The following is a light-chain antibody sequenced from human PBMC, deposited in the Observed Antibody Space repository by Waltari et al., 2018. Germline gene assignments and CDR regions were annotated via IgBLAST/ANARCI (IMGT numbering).Light chain of an antibody. Sequence: EIVLTQSPGTLSLSPGERATLSCRASQSVSSSYFAWYQQRPGQAPRLLNSGASSRATGIPDRFSGSGSGTDFTLTISRLEPEDFAVYYCQQYGSSPTFGPGTKVDIK. CDR2: GAS. CDR1: QSVSSSY. CDR3: QQYGSSPT. V-gene: IGKV3-20*01. J-gene: IGKJ3*01.